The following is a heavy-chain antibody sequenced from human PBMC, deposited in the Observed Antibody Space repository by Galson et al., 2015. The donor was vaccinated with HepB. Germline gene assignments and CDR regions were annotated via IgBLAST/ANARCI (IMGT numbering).Heavy chain of an antibody. V-gene: IGHV3-48*03. D-gene: IGHD5-24*01. CDR2: ISSSGSTI. Sequence: SLRLSCAASGFTFSSYEMNWVRQAPGKGLEWVSYISSSGSTIYYADSVKGRFTISRDNAKNSLYLQMNSLRAEDTAVYYCARDYGGMATIPYYFDYWGQGTLVTVSS. J-gene: IGHJ4*02. CDR3: ARDYGGMATIPYYFDY. CDR1: GFTFSSYE.